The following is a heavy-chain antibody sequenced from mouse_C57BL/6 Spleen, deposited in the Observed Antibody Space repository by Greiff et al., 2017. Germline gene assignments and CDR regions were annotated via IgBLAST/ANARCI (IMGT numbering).Heavy chain of an antibody. D-gene: IGHD2-3*01. CDR2: FYPGSGSI. V-gene: IGHV1-62-2*01. CDR1: GYTFTEYT. CDR3: ERHEGEEQGYYGFAY. Sequence: QVQLQQSGAELVKPGASVKLSCKASGYTFTEYTIHWVKQRSGQGLEWIGWFYPGSGSIKYNEKFKDKAPLTADKSSSTVYMWLSRLTTEEAAVYVCERHEGEEQGYYGFAYWGQGTLVTVSA. J-gene: IGHJ3*01.